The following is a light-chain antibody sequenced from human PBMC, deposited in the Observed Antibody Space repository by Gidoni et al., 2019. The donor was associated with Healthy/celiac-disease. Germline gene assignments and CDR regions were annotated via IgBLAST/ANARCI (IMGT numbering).Light chain of an antibody. V-gene: IGLV2-14*01. CDR1: SSDVGGYHY. CDR3: SSYTSSSTRVV. Sequence: QSALTPPASVSGSPGQSITSSCTGTSSDVGGYHYVSWYQQHPGKAPKLMIHEVSNRPSGVSNRFSGSKSGNTASLTISGLQAEDEADYYCSSYTSSSTRVVFGGGTKLTVL. J-gene: IGLJ2*01. CDR2: EVS.